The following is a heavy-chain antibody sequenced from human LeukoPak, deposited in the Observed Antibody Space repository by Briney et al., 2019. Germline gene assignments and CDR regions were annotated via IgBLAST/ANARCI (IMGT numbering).Heavy chain of an antibody. CDR1: GGSISSGGYY. CDR3: ARGPTVTIPYYYYYGMDV. CDR2: INHSGST. V-gene: IGHV4-39*07. J-gene: IGHJ6*02. Sequence: SETLSLTCTVSGGSISSGGYYWSWVRQPPGKGLEWIGEINHSGSTNYNPSLKSRVTISVDTSKNQFSLKLSSVTAADTAVYYCARGPTVTIPYYYYYGMDVWGQGTTVTVSS. D-gene: IGHD4-17*01.